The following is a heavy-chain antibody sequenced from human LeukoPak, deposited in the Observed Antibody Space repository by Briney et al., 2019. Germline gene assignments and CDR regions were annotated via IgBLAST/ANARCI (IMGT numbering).Heavy chain of an antibody. CDR2: TYDRSKWYN. CDR1: VGSVSSNSAA. CDR3: ARARYYGSGPSNWFDP. Sequence: SQTLSLTCAISVGSVSSNSAAGNWIRQSPSRGLEWLGRTYDRSKWYNDYAVSVKSRITINPDTSKNQFSLQLNSVTPEDTAVYYCARARYYGSGPSNWFDPWGQGTLVTVSS. J-gene: IGHJ5*02. D-gene: IGHD3-10*01. V-gene: IGHV6-1*01.